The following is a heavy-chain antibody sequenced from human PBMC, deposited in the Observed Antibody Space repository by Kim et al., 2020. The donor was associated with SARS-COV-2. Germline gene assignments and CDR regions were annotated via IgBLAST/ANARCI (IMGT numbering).Heavy chain of an antibody. CDR1: GFSFSAYA. J-gene: IGHJ4*01. Sequence: GGSLRLSCATSGFSFSAYAMNWVRQAPGKWLEWVSAISGEHTYYADSVKGRFTISTDKSKSTVYLQMDSLRAEDTAVYYCAKGYSNGYYQFDYWGHGTLVSVFS. CDR3: AKGYSNGYYQFDY. CDR2: ISGEHT. D-gene: IGHD3-22*01. V-gene: IGHV3-23*01.